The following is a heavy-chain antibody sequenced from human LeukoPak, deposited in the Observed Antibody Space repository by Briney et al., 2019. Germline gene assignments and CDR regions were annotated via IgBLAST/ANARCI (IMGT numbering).Heavy chain of an antibody. J-gene: IGHJ4*02. D-gene: IGHD3-9*01. CDR3: ARGNILSGYCFDF. CDR2: IHCTGAT. V-gene: IGHV4-34*01. CDR1: GGSITGYY. Sequence: SETLSLTCAVYGGSITGYYWSWIRQPPGKGLEWVGKIHCTGATSYNPSLKSRATISIDTSKNQVSLKLSSVTAADTAVYYCARGNILSGYCFDFWGQGALVTVSS.